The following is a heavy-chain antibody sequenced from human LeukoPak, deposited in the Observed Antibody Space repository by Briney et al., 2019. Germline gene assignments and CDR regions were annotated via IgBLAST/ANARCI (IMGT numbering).Heavy chain of an antibody. J-gene: IGHJ3*02. V-gene: IGHV1-18*01. CDR1: ARSFTSYG. CDR2: SSTYNGNT. CDR3: AREGRHYFDPGRKAFDI. D-gene: IGHD3-22*01. Sequence: ASVTVSCKASARSFTSYGISWVRQAPGQGLEWMGWSSTYNGNTNYAQKFQGRVSMTTDTSTSTAYMELRSLRSDDSAVYNCAREGRHYFDPGRKAFDIWGQVTMVTVSS.